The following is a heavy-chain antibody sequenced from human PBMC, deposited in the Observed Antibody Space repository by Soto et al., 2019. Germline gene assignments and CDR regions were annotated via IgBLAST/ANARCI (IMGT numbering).Heavy chain of an antibody. Sequence: EVQLLESGGGLVQPGGSLRLSCAASGFTFSSYAMSWVRQAPGKGLEWLAGITFRGDYTYYADSVKGRFTLSRDNSRNRLDLQTNSLKVEDTALYYCAKLGTMGVFDNWGQGTLLTVSS. CDR2: ITFRGDYT. V-gene: IGHV3-23*01. J-gene: IGHJ4*02. CDR1: GFTFSSYA. D-gene: IGHD1-26*01. CDR3: AKLGTMGVFDN.